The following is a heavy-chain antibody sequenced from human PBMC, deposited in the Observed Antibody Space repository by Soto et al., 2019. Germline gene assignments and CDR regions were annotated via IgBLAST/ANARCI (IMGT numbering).Heavy chain of an antibody. V-gene: IGHV1-2*02. Sequence: ASVKVSCKTSGYTFTAYHLHWVRQAPGQGLEWMGWINPNNGGTHYAQKFQGRVTITRDTSISTAHWELSRLTADDTAVYYCATAGTVFGVEPYTGFELWGQGTLVT. D-gene: IGHD3-3*01. CDR1: GYTFTAYH. CDR3: ATAGTVFGVEPYTGFEL. CDR2: INPNNGGT. J-gene: IGHJ1*01.